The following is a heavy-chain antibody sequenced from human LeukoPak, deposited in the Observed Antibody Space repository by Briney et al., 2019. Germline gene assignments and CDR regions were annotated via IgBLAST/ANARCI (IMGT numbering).Heavy chain of an antibody. Sequence: ASVKVSCKASGYTFSSYGISWVRQAPGQGLEWMGWIKGYNGDTNYAQNFQGRVTMTTDTSTTTAYMELSSLTSDDTAIYYCAREGGILGALDYWGQGTLVTVSS. D-gene: IGHD1-26*01. V-gene: IGHV1-18*01. J-gene: IGHJ4*02. CDR3: AREGGILGALDY. CDR2: IKGYNGDT. CDR1: GYTFSSYG.